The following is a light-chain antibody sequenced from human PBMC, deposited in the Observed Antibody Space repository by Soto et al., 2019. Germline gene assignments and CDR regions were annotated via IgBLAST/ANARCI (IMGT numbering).Light chain of an antibody. CDR3: QQYGSSGT. Sequence: EILFTQSPGTLSLSPGERATLSCRASQSVSNNYLAWYQKKPGKAPRLLIYGASNTATGIPDRLSGSGSGTDFTLTISRLEHEDFALYYCQQYGSSGTFGQGTKVDIK. CDR1: QSVSNNY. J-gene: IGKJ1*01. V-gene: IGKV3-20*01. CDR2: GAS.